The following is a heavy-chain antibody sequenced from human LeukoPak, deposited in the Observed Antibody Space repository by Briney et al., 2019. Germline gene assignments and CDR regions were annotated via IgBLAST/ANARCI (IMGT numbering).Heavy chain of an antibody. CDR3: ARGSPYLYSSSWYRLRWFDP. D-gene: IGHD6-13*01. Sequence: SQTLSLTCAISGDSVSSNSAAWNWIGQSPSRGLEWLGRTYYRSKWYKEYAESVKSRISINPDTSKNQFSLQLNSVTAADTAVYYCARGSPYLYSSSWYRLRWFDPWGQGTLVTVSS. CDR1: GDSVSSNSAA. J-gene: IGHJ5*02. CDR2: TYYRSKWYK. V-gene: IGHV6-1*01.